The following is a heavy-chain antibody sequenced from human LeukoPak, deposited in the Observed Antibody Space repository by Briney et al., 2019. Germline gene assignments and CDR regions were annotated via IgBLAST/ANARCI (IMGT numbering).Heavy chain of an antibody. CDR1: GFTFSSYS. D-gene: IGHD2-2*03. CDR2: TAYDGSNE. J-gene: IGHJ5*02. CDR3: AKDGYCGSATCYGWFDP. V-gene: IGHV3-30*18. Sequence: GGSLRLSCAASGFTFSSYSMNWVRQAPGKGLEWVAVTAYDGSNEFHAVSVKGRFTISRDNSKNMLYLQMNSLTPEDTAVYYCAKDGYCGSATCYGWFDPWGQGTLVTVSS.